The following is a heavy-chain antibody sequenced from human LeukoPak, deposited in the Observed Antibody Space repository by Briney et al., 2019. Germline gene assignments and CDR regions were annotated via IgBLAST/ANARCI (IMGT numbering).Heavy chain of an antibody. V-gene: IGHV1-24*01. CDR3: ATDLSSGYFSFQH. CDR1: GYTLTELS. D-gene: IGHD3-22*01. CDR2: FDPEDGET. J-gene: IGHJ1*01. Sequence: ASVKVSCKVSGYTLTELSLHWVRQAPGKGLESMGGFDPEDGETIYAQKFQGRVTMTEDTSTDTAYMELSSLRSEDTAVYYCATDLSSGYFSFQHWGQGTLVTVSS.